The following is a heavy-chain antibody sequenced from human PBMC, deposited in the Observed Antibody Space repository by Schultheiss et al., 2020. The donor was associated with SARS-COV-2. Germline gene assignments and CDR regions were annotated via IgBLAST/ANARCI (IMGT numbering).Heavy chain of an antibody. D-gene: IGHD3-22*01. CDR2: FDPEDGET. J-gene: IGHJ4*02. CDR1: GYTLTELS. V-gene: IGHV1-24*01. Sequence: ASVKVSCKVSGYTLTELSMHWVRQAPGKGLEWMGGFDPEDGETIYAQKFQGRVTMTEDTSTDTAYMELSSLRSEDTAVYYCAWTPHYYDSSGYPSYFDYWGQGTLVTVSS. CDR3: AWTPHYYDSSGYPSYFDY.